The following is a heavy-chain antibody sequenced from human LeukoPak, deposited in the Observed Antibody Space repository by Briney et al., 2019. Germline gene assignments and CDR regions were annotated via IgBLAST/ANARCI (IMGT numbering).Heavy chain of an antibody. CDR3: ARALGYCSGGSCTRGYNWFDP. V-gene: IGHV4-39*01. D-gene: IGHD2-15*01. CDR1: GGSISSSDYY. CDR2: IYYGGST. Sequence: SETLSLTCAVSGGSISSSDYYWGWVRQPPGKGLEWIGSIYYGGSTYYNPSLKSRVTISVDTSMNQFSLKLSFVTTADTAVYYCARALGYCSGGSCTRGYNWFDPWGQGTLVTVPS. J-gene: IGHJ5*02.